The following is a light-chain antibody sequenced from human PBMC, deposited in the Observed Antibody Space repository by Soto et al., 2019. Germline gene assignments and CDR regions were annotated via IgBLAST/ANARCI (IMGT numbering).Light chain of an antibody. V-gene: IGLV2-14*01. CDR2: GVT. CDR1: GSDIGAYNY. Sequence: LTQPASVSGSPGQSITISCTGSGSDIGAYNYVSWYQQHPGKAPKLLIHGVTRRPSGVSSRFSASKSAYTASLTISGLQHEDEANYFCSSFKTSYFYVFGPGTKVTV. CDR3: SSFKTSYFYV. J-gene: IGLJ1*01.